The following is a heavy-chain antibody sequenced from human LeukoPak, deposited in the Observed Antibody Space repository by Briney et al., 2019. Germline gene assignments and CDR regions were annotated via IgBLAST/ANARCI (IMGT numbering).Heavy chain of an antibody. CDR3: ARYSNYGDYYYYYMDV. J-gene: IGHJ6*03. CDR1: GVSINNYY. V-gene: IGHV4-59*01. Sequence: SETLSLTCTVSGVSINNYYWNWIRQPPGKGLEWIGYIYYTGNTNYNPSLKSRVTISVDTSKNQFSLKLSSVTAADTAVYYCARYSNYGDYYYYYMDVWGKGTTVTVSS. CDR2: IYYTGNT. D-gene: IGHD4-11*01.